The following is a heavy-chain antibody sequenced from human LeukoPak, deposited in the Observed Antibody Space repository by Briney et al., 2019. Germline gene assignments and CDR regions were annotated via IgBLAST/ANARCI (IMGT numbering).Heavy chain of an antibody. J-gene: IGHJ6*02. D-gene: IGHD4-17*01. Sequence: SETLSLTCTVSGGSISSYYWSWIRQPPGKGLEWIGYIYYSGSTNYNPSLKSRVTISVDTSKNQFSLKLSSVTAADTAVYYCARGGTDDYGEMAGDSTYYYYYGMDVWGQGTTVTVSS. CDR1: GGSISSYY. CDR3: ARGGTDDYGEMAGDSTYYYYYGMDV. V-gene: IGHV4-59*01. CDR2: IYYSGST.